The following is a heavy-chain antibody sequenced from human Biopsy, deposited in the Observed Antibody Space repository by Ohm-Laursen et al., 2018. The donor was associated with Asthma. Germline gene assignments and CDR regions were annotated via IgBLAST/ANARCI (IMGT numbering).Heavy chain of an antibody. D-gene: IGHD2-2*01. CDR3: ARDGTDMNEAMPKDY. Sequence: SLRLSCAASGFTFSSYSMNWVRQAPGKGLEWVSSISSSSSYIYHADSVKGRFTISRDNAKNSLYLQMNSLRAGDTAVYYCARDGTDMNEAMPKDYWGQGTLVTVSS. CDR1: GFTFSSYS. J-gene: IGHJ4*02. CDR2: ISSSSSYI. V-gene: IGHV3-21*01.